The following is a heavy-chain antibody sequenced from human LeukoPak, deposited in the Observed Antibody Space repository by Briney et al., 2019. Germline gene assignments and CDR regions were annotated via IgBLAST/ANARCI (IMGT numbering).Heavy chain of an antibody. CDR2: IYSSGST. Sequence: SSETLSLTCTVSGGSISRHFWSWIRQPAGKGLEWIGRIYSSGSTNYSPSLKSRAIMSVDMSKNQFSLKLTSVTAADTAVYYCARDLSNGLTYSPFDYWGQGTLATVSS. D-gene: IGHD2-8*01. CDR3: ARDLSNGLTYSPFDY. CDR1: GGSISRHF. V-gene: IGHV4-4*07. J-gene: IGHJ4*02.